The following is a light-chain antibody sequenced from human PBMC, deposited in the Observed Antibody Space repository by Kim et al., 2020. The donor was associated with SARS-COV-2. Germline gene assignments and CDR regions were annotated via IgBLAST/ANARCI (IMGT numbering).Light chain of an antibody. CDR3: ATWDDSLNGPV. V-gene: IGLV1-47*01. CDR2: RNN. Sequence: ELTQPPSASGTPGQRVTISCSGSTSDIGSNYVYWYQQLPGTAPKLLIYRNNQRPSGVPDRFSVSKSGTSASLAISGLRSDDEADYYCATWDDSLNGPVFGGGTKSPS. J-gene: IGLJ3*02. CDR1: TSDIGSNY.